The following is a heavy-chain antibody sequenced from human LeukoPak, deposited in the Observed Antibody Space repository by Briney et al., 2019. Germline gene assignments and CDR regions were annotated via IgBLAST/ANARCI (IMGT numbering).Heavy chain of an antibody. CDR1: GFTFSTYW. V-gene: IGHV3-21*01. J-gene: IGHJ3*02. D-gene: IGHD3-10*01. CDR3: ARDGSQYYYGSGSRYDAFDI. CDR2: ISSSSSYI. Sequence: GGSLRLSCAASGFTFSTYWMSWVHQAPGKGLEWVSSISSSSSYIYYADSVKGRFTISRDNAKNSLYLQMNSLRAEDTAVYYCARDGSQYYYGSGSRYDAFDIWGQGTMVTVSS.